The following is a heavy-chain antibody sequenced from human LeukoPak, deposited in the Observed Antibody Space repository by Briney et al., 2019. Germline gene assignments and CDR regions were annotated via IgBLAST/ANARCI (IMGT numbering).Heavy chain of an antibody. Sequence: PRGSLRLSCAASGFTFSSYGMYWVRQAPGKGLEWVGVIWYGGIKKNYADSVKGRFTISRDNSKNTLHLQMNSLRAEDTAVYYCARDSGHYFDYCGQGTLLTVSS. CDR1: GFTFSSYG. V-gene: IGHV3-33*07. J-gene: IGHJ4*02. CDR2: IWYGGIKK. D-gene: IGHD1-1*01. CDR3: ARDSGHYFDY.